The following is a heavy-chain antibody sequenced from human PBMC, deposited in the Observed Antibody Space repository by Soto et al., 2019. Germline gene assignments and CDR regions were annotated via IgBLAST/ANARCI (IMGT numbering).Heavy chain of an antibody. J-gene: IGHJ4*02. CDR3: ARHPGYYDILTGYTTYYFDY. CDR2: IYYRGNT. V-gene: IGHV4-59*08. D-gene: IGHD3-9*01. Sequence: PSETLSLTCTFSGCSIRSYYWGWIPPPPGKGLEWIGYIYYRGNTDYNPSLKSRVTISLDTPKNQFSLKLSSVTAADTAVYYCARHPGYYDILTGYTTYYFDYWGQGILVTVSS. CDR1: GCSIRSYY.